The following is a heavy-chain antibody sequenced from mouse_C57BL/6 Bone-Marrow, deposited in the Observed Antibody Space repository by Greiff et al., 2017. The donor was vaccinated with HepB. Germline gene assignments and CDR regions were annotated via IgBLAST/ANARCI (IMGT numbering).Heavy chain of an antibody. D-gene: IGHD2-3*01. CDR1: GFTFSSYA. CDR2: ISSGGDYI. J-gene: IGHJ2*01. CDR3: TRVEGWLLPYFDY. V-gene: IGHV5-9-1*02. Sequence: EVMLVESGAGLVKPGGSLKLSCAASGFTFSSYAMSWVRQTPEKRLEWVAYISSGGDYIYYADTVKGRFTISRDNARNTLYLQMSSLKSEDTAMYYCTRVEGWLLPYFDYWGQGTTLTVSS.